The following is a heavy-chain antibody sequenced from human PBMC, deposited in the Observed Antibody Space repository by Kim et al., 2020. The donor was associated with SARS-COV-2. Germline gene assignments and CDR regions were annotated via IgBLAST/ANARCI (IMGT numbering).Heavy chain of an antibody. CDR3: AREGDYSNYDYGMDV. J-gene: IGHJ6*02. D-gene: IGHD4-4*01. CDR2: IIPIFGTA. CDR1: GGTFSSYA. V-gene: IGHV1-69*13. Sequence: SVKVSCKASGGTFSSYAISWVRQAPGQGLEWMGGIIPIFGTANYAQRFQGRVTITADESTSTAYMELSSLRSEDTAVYYCAREGDYSNYDYGMDVWGQGTTVTVSS.